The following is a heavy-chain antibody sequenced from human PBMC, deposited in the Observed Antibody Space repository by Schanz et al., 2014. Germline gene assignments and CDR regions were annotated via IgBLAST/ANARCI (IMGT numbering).Heavy chain of an antibody. CDR1: GFTFSSYS. CDR3: AREEGWGIAAAGRKHYYYGMDV. CDR2: IWYDEKNK. J-gene: IGHJ6*02. Sequence: QVQLVESGGGVVQFGRSLRLSCVASGFTFSSYSMHWVRQAPGKGLEWVAVIWYDEKNKYYADSVKGRFTMSRDNSKNTLYLQMNSLRAEDTAVYYCAREEGWGIAAAGRKHYYYGMDVWGQGTTXTVSS. D-gene: IGHD6-25*01. V-gene: IGHV3-33*01.